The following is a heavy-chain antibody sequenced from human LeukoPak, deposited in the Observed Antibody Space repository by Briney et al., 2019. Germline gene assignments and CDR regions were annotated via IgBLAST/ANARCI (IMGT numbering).Heavy chain of an antibody. Sequence: SETLSLTCTVSGGSIGFSYWSWIRQSPGKGLEWIGYKYASGSSNYNPSFKSQVTLSIDTSKSQFSLKLRSATAADTAVYYCARHGGGVRSPFDYWGQGTVVTVSS. CDR2: KYASGSS. V-gene: IGHV4-4*09. CDR1: GGSIGFSY. J-gene: IGHJ4*02. CDR3: ARHGGGVRSPFDY. D-gene: IGHD3-16*01.